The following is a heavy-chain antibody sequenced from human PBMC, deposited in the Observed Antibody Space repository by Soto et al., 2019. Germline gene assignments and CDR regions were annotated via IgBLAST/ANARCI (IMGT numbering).Heavy chain of an antibody. CDR2: IWYDGSNK. Sequence: VQLVESGGGVVQPGRSLRLSCAASGFTFSSYGMHWVRQAPGKGLEWVAVIWYDGSNKYYADSVKGRFTISRDNSKNTLYLQMNSLRAEDTAVYYCARDMGVSSGYCSGGSCYGMDVWGQGTTVTVSS. CDR3: ARDMGVSSGYCSGGSCYGMDV. J-gene: IGHJ6*02. D-gene: IGHD2-15*01. CDR1: GFTFSSYG. V-gene: IGHV3-33*01.